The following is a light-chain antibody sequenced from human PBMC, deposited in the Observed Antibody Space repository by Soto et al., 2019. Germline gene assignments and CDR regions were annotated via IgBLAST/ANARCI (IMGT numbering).Light chain of an antibody. CDR3: QQYDDSIT. V-gene: IGKV3-20*01. J-gene: IGKJ5*01. CDR1: QSVSSSS. CDR2: GAS. Sequence: EIVLTQSPDTLSLSPGESATLSCRASQSVSSSSLAWYQQKPGRAPRLLIYGASYRATGIPDRFSGSGSGTVFTLTISRLEPEDFAVFYCQQYDDSITFGQGTRLEIE.